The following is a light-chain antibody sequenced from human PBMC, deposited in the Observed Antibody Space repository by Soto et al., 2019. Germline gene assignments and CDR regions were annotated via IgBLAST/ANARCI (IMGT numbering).Light chain of an antibody. Sequence: DIQMTQSPSTLSASVGDRVTITCRTSERISSWLAWYQQKPGKAPKLLIYKASSLESGVPSRFSGSGSGTEFTLTISSRQPDDFATYYCQRYNSYSPYTFGQGTKLEIK. V-gene: IGKV1-5*03. CDR2: KAS. J-gene: IGKJ2*01. CDR1: ERISSW. CDR3: QRYNSYSPYT.